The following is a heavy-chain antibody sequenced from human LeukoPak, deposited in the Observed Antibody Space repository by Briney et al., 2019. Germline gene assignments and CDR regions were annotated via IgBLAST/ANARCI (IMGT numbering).Heavy chain of an antibody. Sequence: TSETLSLTCTVSGGSISSSSYYWGWIRQPPGKGLEWIGEINHSGSTNYNPSLKSRVTISVDTSKNQFSLKLSSVTAADTAVYYCARHRPKISGPRSQYGNWFDPWGQGTLVTVSS. CDR2: INHSGST. CDR3: ARHRPKISGPRSQYGNWFDP. D-gene: IGHD2/OR15-2a*01. J-gene: IGHJ5*02. V-gene: IGHV4-39*01. CDR1: GGSISSSSYY.